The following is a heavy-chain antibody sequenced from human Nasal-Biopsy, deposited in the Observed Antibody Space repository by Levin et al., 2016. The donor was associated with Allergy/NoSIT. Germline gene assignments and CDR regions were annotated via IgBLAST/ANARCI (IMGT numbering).Heavy chain of an antibody. D-gene: IGHD4-23*01. CDR1: GGSFSGYY. CDR2: INHTGNT. Sequence: SETLSLTCAVYGGSFSGYYWSWIRQPPGKGLEWIGEINHTGNTKYNPSLKSRVTISVDTSKNQFSLKLTSVTAADTAVYYCARTPDYGGNSARLGYWGQGNLVTVSS. V-gene: IGHV4-34*01. J-gene: IGHJ4*02. CDR3: ARTPDYGGNSARLGY.